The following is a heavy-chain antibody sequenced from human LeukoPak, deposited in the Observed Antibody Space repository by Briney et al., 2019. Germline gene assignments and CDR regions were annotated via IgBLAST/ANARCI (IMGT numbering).Heavy chain of an antibody. J-gene: IGHJ6*03. Sequence: PGGSLRLSCAASGFTFSDYYMSWIRQAPGKGLEWVSYISSSGSTIYYADSVKGRFTISRDNAKNSLYLQMNSLRAEDTAVYYCARTPSPQYYYYMDVWGKGTTVTVPS. CDR3: ARTPSPQYYYYMDV. CDR1: GFTFSDYY. CDR2: ISSSGSTI. V-gene: IGHV3-11*04.